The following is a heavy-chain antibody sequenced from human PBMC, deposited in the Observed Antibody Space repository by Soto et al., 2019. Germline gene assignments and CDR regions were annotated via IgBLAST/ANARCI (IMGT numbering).Heavy chain of an antibody. CDR1: GYSISSGYD. D-gene: IGHD1-1*01. CDR2: IDHSGST. CDR3: ARDWGTGYNWFDS. Sequence: SETLSLTCGVSGYSISSGYDWGWIRQPPGKGLEWIGSIDHSGSTHYNPSLKSRVTISLDTSKNQFSLRLTSVTAADTAVYYCARDWGTGYNWFDSWGQGILVTVSS. V-gene: IGHV4-38-2*02. J-gene: IGHJ5*01.